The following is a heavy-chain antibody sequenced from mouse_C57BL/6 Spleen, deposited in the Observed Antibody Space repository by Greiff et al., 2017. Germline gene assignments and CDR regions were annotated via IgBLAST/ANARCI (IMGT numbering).Heavy chain of an antibody. Sequence: VMLVESGPELVKPGASVKISCKASGYAFSSSWMNWVKQRPGKGLEWIGRIYPGDGDTNYNGKFKGKATLTADKSSSTACMQLSSLTSEDSAVYFCARYYSNYADFDYWGQGTTLTVSS. V-gene: IGHV1-82*01. CDR1: GYAFSSSW. J-gene: IGHJ2*01. CDR3: ARYYSNYADFDY. CDR2: IYPGDGDT. D-gene: IGHD2-5*01.